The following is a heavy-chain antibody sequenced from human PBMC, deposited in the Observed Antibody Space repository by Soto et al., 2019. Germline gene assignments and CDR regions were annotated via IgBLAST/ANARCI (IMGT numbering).Heavy chain of an antibody. V-gene: IGHV3-7*05. CDR2: INEDGSRK. J-gene: IGHJ5*02. CDR1: GFTFSSYW. Sequence: EVQLGESGGGLVQPGGSLRLSCAASGFTFSSYWMSWVRQAPGRGLEGVANINEDGSRKYYVDSVKGRFTISRDNAKNSLSLQMNSLRADDTAVYYCARGSGSSSSWGQGTLVTVSS. D-gene: IGHD6-6*01. CDR3: ARGSGSSSS.